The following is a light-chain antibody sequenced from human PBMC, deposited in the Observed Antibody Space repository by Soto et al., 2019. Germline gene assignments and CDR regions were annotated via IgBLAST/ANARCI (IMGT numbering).Light chain of an antibody. CDR3: QQYGSSPPT. V-gene: IGKV3-20*01. J-gene: IGKJ1*01. CDR2: GAS. Sequence: EIVLTQSPGTLSLSPGERATLSCRASQSVSSSYLAWYQQKPGQAPRLLIYGASSRATGTPDRFSGSGSGTGFTLTISRLEPEDFAVYYCQQYGSSPPTFGQGTKVDIK. CDR1: QSVSSSY.